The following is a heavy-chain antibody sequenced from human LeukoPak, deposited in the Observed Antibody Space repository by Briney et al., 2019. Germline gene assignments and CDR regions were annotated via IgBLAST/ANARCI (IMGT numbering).Heavy chain of an antibody. J-gene: IGHJ3*02. CDR1: GFTFSSYA. CDR3: ARGRITMARGVNKGAFDI. D-gene: IGHD3-10*01. Sequence: GGSLRLSCAASGFTFSSYAMHWVRQAPGKGLEWVAVISYDGGNKYYADSVKGRFTISRDNSKNTLYLQMNSLRAEDTAVYYCARGRITMARGVNKGAFDIWGQGTMVTVSS. V-gene: IGHV3-30-3*01. CDR2: ISYDGGNK.